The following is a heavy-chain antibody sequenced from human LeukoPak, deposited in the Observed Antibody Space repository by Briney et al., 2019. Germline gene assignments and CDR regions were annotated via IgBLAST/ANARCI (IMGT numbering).Heavy chain of an antibody. CDR3: AKDLVGIAVAGLDY. J-gene: IGHJ4*02. V-gene: IGHV3-30*18. D-gene: IGHD6-19*01. CDR2: ISYDGSNK. CDR1: GFTFSSHG. Sequence: RPGGSLRLSCAASGFTFSSHGMHWVRQAPGKGLEWVAVISYDGSNKYYADSVKGRFTISRDNYKNTLSLQMNSLRAEDTAVYYCAKDLVGIAVAGLDYWGQGTLVTVSS.